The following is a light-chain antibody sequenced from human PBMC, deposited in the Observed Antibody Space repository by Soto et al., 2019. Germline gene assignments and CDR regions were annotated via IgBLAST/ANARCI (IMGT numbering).Light chain of an antibody. CDR1: QGINRN. J-gene: IGKJ1*01. Sequence: DIQVTQSPSSLSASVGDRVIITCRASQGINRNLNWYQQKPGQAPKLLIYAASSLQSGVPTRFRGTASGTEFTLTITGLQPEDSARYYCQQSYSALWTFGQGTKVEIK. CDR3: QQSYSALWT. V-gene: IGKV1-39*01. CDR2: AAS.